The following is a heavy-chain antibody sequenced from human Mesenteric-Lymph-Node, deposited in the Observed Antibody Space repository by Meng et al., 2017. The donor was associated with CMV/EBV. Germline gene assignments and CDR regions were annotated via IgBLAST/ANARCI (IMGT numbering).Heavy chain of an antibody. CDR3: TTHWNYGYYYGMDV. J-gene: IGHJ6*02. CDR2: IKSKTDGGTT. D-gene: IGHD1-7*01. CDR1: GFTFSGFG. Sequence: GGSLRLSCAASGFTFSGFGMHWVRQAPGKGLEWVGRIKSKTDGGTTDYAAPVKGRFTISRDDSKNTLYLQMNSLKTEDTAVYYCTTHWNYGYYYGMDVWGQGTTVTVSS. V-gene: IGHV3-15*01.